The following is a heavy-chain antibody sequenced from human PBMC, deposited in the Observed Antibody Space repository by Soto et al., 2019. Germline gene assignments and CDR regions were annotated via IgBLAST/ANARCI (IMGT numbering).Heavy chain of an antibody. J-gene: IGHJ6*02. Sequence: PSETLSITCTVSGGSVSSCGYSWTWIRQPPGKGLEWIGYIHHSGTTNYNPSVTSRVTISVDTSKNQFSLKLNSVTAADTAVYYCARVLTWFGELSYDRGYSYAGMYVWGQGTAVTVS. CDR3: ARVLTWFGELSYDRGYSYAGMYV. D-gene: IGHD3-10*01. CDR2: IHHSGTT. CDR1: GGSVSSCGYS. V-gene: IGHV4-61*08.